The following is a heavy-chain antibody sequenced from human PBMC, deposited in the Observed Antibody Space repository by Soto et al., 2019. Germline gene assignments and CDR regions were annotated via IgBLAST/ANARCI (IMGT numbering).Heavy chain of an antibody. J-gene: IGHJ6*03. CDR1: GYTFTSYG. V-gene: IGHV1-18*01. Sequence: ASVKVSCKSSGYTFTSYGISWVRQAPGQGLEWMGWISAYNGNTNYAQKLQGRVTTTTDTSTSTAYMELRSLRSDDTAVYYCARAPVVPAAIGHYYYYYYMDVWGKGTTVTVSS. D-gene: IGHD2-2*01. CDR3: ARAPVVPAAIGHYYYYYYMDV. CDR2: ISAYNGNT.